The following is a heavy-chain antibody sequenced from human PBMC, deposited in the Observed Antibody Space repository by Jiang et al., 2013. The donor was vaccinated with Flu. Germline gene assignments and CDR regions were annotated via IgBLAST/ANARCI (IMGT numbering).Heavy chain of an antibody. CDR2: ISAYNGNT. Sequence: SGAEVKKPGASVKVSCKASGYTFTSYGISWVRQAPGQGLEWMGWISAYNGNTNYAQKLQGRVTMTTDTSTSTAYMELRSLRSDDTAVYYCARDWDVDTAMVSWFDPWGQGTLVTVSS. J-gene: IGHJ5*02. CDR1: GYTFTSYG. V-gene: IGHV1-18*01. CDR3: ARDWDVDTAMVSWFDP. D-gene: IGHD5-18*01.